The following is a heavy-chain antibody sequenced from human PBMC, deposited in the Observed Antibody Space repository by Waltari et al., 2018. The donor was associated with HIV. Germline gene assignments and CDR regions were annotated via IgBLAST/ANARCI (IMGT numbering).Heavy chain of an antibody. CDR2: INSDGSST. Sequence: EVQLVESGGGLVQPGGSLRLSCAASGFTFRSYWMHWVRQAPGKGLVWVSRINSDGSSTNYADSVKGRFTISRDNAKNTVYLQMNSLRAEDTALYYCASLYNYVWGSPPPFDYWGQGTLVTVSS. CDR3: ASLYNYVWGSPPPFDY. D-gene: IGHD3-16*01. V-gene: IGHV3-74*01. CDR1: GFTFRSYW. J-gene: IGHJ4*02.